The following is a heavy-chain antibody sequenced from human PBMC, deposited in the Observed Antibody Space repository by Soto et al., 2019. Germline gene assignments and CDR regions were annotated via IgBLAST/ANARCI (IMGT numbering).Heavy chain of an antibody. CDR3: AADGAASAWFFY. CDR1: GGSISKINSY. V-gene: IGHV4-39*01. D-gene: IGHD6-19*01. CDR2: ISYSGNT. Sequence: QLQLQGSGPGLVKPSETLSLTCPVSGGSISKINSYWGWIRQPPGKGLEWIGSISYSGNTFYNPSLKSRVTISVAPSKNQFSLNLNSVTAADTAIYYCAADGAASAWFFYWGQGTLVTVSS. J-gene: IGHJ4*02.